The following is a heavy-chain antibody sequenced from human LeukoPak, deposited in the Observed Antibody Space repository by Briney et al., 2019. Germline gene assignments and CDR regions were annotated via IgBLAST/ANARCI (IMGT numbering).Heavy chain of an antibody. V-gene: IGHV3-7*02. CDR1: TLTSSLFW. CDR2: IKQDVTSK. D-gene: IGHD5-12*01. CDR3: ARRGDYCCDL. J-gene: IGHJ1*01. Sequence: GRSLRLSCAPSTLTSSLFWMGCVRQAPGEGVGWVANIKQDVTSKYYVDSVMGRFTISRDNAENSVYLQLNSLSAGDTAVYYCARRGDYCCDLWGPGTRVTVSS.